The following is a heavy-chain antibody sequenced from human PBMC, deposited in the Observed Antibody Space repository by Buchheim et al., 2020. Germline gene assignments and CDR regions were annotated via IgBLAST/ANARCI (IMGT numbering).Heavy chain of an antibody. V-gene: IGHV3-30-3*01. D-gene: IGHD2-2*02. Sequence: QVQLVESGGGVVQPGRSLRLSCAASGFTFSSYAMHWVRQAPGKGLEWVAVISYDGSNKYYADSVKGRFTISRDNSKNTLYLQMNSLRAEDTAVYYCARVLWWSCSSTICYKGGYFDYWGQGTL. CDR3: ARVLWWSCSSTICYKGGYFDY. CDR1: GFTFSSYA. J-gene: IGHJ4*02. CDR2: ISYDGSNK.